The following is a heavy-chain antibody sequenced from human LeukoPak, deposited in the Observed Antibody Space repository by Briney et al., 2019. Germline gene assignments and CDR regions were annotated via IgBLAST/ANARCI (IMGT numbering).Heavy chain of an antibody. CDR1: GGSISNSGYY. J-gene: IGHJ4*02. CDR3: ARLGASSGYYDY. D-gene: IGHD3-22*01. CDR2: IYSRGTT. Sequence: PSETLSLTCTVSGGSISNSGYYWGWIRQPPGKGLEWIGSIYSRGTTYYNPSLKSRVTISLDSSKNQFSLKLSSGTAADPAVYYCARLGASSGYYDYWGQGTLVTVSS. V-gene: IGHV4-39*01.